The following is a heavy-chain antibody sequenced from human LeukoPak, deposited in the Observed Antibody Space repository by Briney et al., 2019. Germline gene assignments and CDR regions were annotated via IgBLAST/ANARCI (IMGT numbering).Heavy chain of an antibody. D-gene: IGHD6-19*01. V-gene: IGHV3-30*18. J-gene: IGHJ4*02. CDR3: AKEAVRIAVAGTGGYYFDY. CDR1: GFTFSSYG. Sequence: GGSLRLSCAASGFTFSSYGIHWVRQAPGKGLEWVALISYDGGDRFYADSVKGRFTISRDNSKNTLYLQMNSLRAEDTAVYYCAKEAVRIAVAGTGGYYFDYWGQGTLVTVSS. CDR2: ISYDGGDR.